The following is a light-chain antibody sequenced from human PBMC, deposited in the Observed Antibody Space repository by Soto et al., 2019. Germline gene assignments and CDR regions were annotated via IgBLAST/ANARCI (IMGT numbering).Light chain of an antibody. J-gene: IGKJ1*01. CDR3: QQYGSSGT. CDR2: GAY. Sequence: AIXSGRASHSVSSYLAWYQQKPGQAPRLLIYGAYNRATGIPDRFSGSGSGTDFTLTISRLEPEDFAVYYCQQYGSSGTFGQETKVDIK. CDR1: HSVSSY. V-gene: IGKV3-20*01.